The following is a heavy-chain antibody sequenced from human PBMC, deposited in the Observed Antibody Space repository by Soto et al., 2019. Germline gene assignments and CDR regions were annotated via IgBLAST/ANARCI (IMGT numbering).Heavy chain of an antibody. CDR1: GGSFSGYY. D-gene: IGHD3-3*01. J-gene: IGHJ5*02. CDR2: INHSGST. CDR3: ATRPLRFLGYWFDP. V-gene: IGHV4-34*01. Sequence: QVQLQQWGAGLLKPSETLSLTCAVYGGSFSGYYWSWIRQPPGKGLEWIGEINHSGSTNYNPSLKSRVTISVDTSKNQFSLKLSSVTAADTAVYYCATRPLRFLGYWFDPWGQGTLVTVSS.